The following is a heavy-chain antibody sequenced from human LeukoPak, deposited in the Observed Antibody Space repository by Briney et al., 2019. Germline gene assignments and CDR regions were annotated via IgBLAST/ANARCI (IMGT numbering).Heavy chain of an antibody. V-gene: IGHV3-53*01. CDR2: IYSGGST. CDR3: ASAHYYDSSGSPVGYFDY. Sequence: GGSLRLSCAASGFTVSSNYMSWVRQAPGKGLEWVSVIYSGGSTYYADSVKGRFTISRDNSKNTLYLQMNSLRAEDTAVYYCASAHYYDSSGSPVGYFDYWGQGTLVTVSS. CDR1: GFTVSSNY. D-gene: IGHD3-22*01. J-gene: IGHJ4*02.